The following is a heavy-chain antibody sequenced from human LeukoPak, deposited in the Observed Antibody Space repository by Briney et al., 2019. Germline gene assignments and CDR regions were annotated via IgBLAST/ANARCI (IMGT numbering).Heavy chain of an antibody. D-gene: IGHD5-24*01. Sequence: GGSLRLSCSASGFTFSSYAMHWVRHAPGKGLEDVSAISSNGSSTYYADSVKGRFTISRDNSKNTLYLQMSSLRAEDTAVYYCATNRGWASGDAFDIWGQGTMVTVSS. V-gene: IGHV3-64D*09. J-gene: IGHJ3*02. CDR1: GFTFSSYA. CDR2: ISSNGSST. CDR3: ATNRGWASGDAFDI.